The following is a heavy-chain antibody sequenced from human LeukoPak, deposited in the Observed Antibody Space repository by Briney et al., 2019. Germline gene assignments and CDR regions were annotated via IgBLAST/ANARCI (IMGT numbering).Heavy chain of an antibody. V-gene: IGHV4-34*01. CDR3: AGERIYYGLNV. CDR1: GGSFSGYY. CDR2: INHSGST. Sequence: SETLSLTCAVYGGSFSGYYWSWIRQPPGKGLEWIGEINHSGSTNCNPSLKSRVTISVDTSKNQFSLKLSFVTAAETAVYYCAGERIYYGLNVWGQGTTVTVSS. D-gene: IGHD3-10*01. J-gene: IGHJ6*02.